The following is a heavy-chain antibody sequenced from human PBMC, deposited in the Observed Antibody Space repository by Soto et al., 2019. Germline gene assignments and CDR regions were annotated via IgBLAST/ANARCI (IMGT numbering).Heavy chain of an antibody. J-gene: IGHJ4*02. CDR1: GYTFSDYY. CDR3: TRGLLPTKIRLDLPGY. V-gene: IGHV1-2*02. Sequence: ASVKVSCKTSGYTFSDYYMHWVRQAPGQGLEWMGWINPNNGGTRYARKFQGRVTLTRDTSVSTAYMELGSLKSDDTAIYYCTRGLLPTKIRLDLPGYWGQGTLVTVSS. CDR2: INPNNGGT. D-gene: IGHD1-1*01.